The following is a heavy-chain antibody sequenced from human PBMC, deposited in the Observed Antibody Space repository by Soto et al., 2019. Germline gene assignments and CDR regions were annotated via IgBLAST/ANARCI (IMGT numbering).Heavy chain of an antibody. J-gene: IGHJ4*02. CDR1: GFTFSRDG. V-gene: IGHV3-23*01. D-gene: IGHD4-17*01. CDR3: AKERATTTAFDY. Sequence: HPGGSLRLSCAASGFTFSRDGMSWIRQAPGKGLEWVSLITDNGGSTYYADSVKGRFTISRDNTKNTLFLQMNSLRAEDTAVYYCAKERATTTAFDYWSQGALVTVS. CDR2: ITDNGGST.